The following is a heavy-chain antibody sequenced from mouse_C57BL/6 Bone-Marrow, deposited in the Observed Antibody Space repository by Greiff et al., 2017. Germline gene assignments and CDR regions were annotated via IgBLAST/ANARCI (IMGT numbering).Heavy chain of an antibody. CDR3: ARGLLYYYAMDY. Sequence: VQVVESGAELARPGASVKMSCKASGYTFTSYTMHWVKQRPGQGLEWIGYINPSSGYTKYNQKFKDKATLTADKSSSTAYMQLSSLTSGDSAVYYCARGLLYYYAMDYWGQGTSVTVSS. D-gene: IGHD6-1*01. CDR1: GYTFTSYT. J-gene: IGHJ4*01. CDR2: INPSSGYT. V-gene: IGHV1-4*01.